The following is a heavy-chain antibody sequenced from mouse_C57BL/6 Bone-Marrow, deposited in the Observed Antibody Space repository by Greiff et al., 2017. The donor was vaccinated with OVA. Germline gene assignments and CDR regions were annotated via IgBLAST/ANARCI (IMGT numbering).Heavy chain of an antibody. CDR3: TTRGGSSLAWFAY. CDR1: GFNIKDDY. Sequence: EVQLQQSGAELVRPGASVKLSCTASGFNIKDDYMHWVKQRPEQGLEWIGWIDPENGDTEYASKFQGTATITADTSSNTAYLQLSSLTSEDTAVYYCTTRGGSSLAWFAYWGQGTLVTVSA. J-gene: IGHJ3*01. CDR2: IDPENGDT. V-gene: IGHV14-4*01. D-gene: IGHD1-1*01.